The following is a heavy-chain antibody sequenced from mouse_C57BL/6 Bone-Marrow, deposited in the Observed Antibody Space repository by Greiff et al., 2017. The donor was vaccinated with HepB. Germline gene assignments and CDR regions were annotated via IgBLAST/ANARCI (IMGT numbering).Heavy chain of an antibody. CDR1: GFTFSSYA. J-gene: IGHJ3*01. V-gene: IGHV5-4*01. CDR2: ISDGGSYT. Sequence: EVQLVESGGGLVKPGGSLKLSCAASGFTFSSYAMSWVRQTPEKRLEWVATISDGGSYTYYPDNVKGRFTISRDNAKNNLYLQMSHLKSEDTAMYYCARDIYCFAYWGQGTLVTVSA. CDR3: ARDIYCFAY.